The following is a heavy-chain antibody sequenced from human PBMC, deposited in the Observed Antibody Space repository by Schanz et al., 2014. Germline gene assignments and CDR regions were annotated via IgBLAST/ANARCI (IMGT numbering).Heavy chain of an antibody. V-gene: IGHV3-72*01. CDR2: VRKKEFSDDTE. Sequence: EVELVESGGGLVQPGGSLRLSCAASGFSFSDHAMDWVRQAAGKGLEWVGRVRKKEFSDDTEEYAASVRGRFTISRDDSKNVVNRQMNGLKTEDTAMDYCVREGSTTPVAGLRSFDWLSKFDYWGQGALVTVSS. CDR1: GFSFSDHA. D-gene: IGHD3-9*01. J-gene: IGHJ4*02. CDR3: VREGSTTPVAGLRSFDWLSKFDY.